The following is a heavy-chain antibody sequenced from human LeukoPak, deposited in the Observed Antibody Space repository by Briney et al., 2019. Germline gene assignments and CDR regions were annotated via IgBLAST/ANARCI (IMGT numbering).Heavy chain of an antibody. J-gene: IGHJ4*02. CDR1: GYSISSGYY. V-gene: IGHV4-38-2*02. CDR3: AREEVYCSSTSCYAGGPDY. Sequence: SETLSLTCTVSGYSISSGYYWGWIRQPPGKGLEWIGSIYHSGSTYYNPSLKSRVTISVDTSKNQFSLKLSSVTAADTAVYYCAREEVYCSSTSCYAGGPDYWGQGTLVTVSS. D-gene: IGHD2-2*01. CDR2: IYHSGST.